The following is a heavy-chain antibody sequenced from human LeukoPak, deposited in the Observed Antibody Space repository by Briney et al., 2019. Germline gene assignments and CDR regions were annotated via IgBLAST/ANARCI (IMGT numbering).Heavy chain of an antibody. J-gene: IGHJ4*02. CDR2: ISGSAGST. CDR1: GFTFSGYV. CDR3: AKESAGNSSGWYYLDS. Sequence: GGSLRLSCAVSGFTFSGYVMSWVRQAPGKGLEWVSAISGSAGSTYYADSVKGRFTISRDNSKNTLYLQMNSLRAEDTAVYYCAKESAGNSSGWYYLDSWGQGTLVTVSS. D-gene: IGHD6-19*01. V-gene: IGHV3-23*01.